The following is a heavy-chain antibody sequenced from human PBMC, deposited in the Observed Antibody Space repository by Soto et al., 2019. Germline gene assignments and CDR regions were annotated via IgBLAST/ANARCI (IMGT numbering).Heavy chain of an antibody. D-gene: IGHD7-27*01. CDR1: GYSISSGYY. CDR2: IYHSGST. V-gene: IGHV4-38-2*01. Sequence: NPAETLSLTCAVSGYSISSGYYWGWIRQPPGKGLEWIGSIYHSGSTYYNPSLKSRVTISVDTSKNQFSLKLSSVTAADTAVYYCARVGTHGGMDVWGQGTTVTVSS. J-gene: IGHJ6*02. CDR3: ARVGTHGGMDV.